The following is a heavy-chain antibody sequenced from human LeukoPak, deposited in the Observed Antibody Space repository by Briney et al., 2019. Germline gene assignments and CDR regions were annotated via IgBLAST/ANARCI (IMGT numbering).Heavy chain of an antibody. Sequence: RFQGRVTITRDTSASTAYMELSSLRSEDTAVYYCARWPVYGSYLDYWGQGTLVTVSS. V-gene: IGHV1-3*01. J-gene: IGHJ4*02. CDR3: ARWPVYGSYLDY. D-gene: IGHD1-26*01.